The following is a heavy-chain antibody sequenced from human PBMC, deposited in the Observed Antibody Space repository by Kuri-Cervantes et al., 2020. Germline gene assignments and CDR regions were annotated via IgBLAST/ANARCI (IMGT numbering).Heavy chain of an antibody. J-gene: IGHJ4*02. Sequence: GGSLRLSCAASGFTFSSYSMNWVRQAPGKGLEWVSSISSSSSYIYYADSVKGRFTISRDNAKNSLYLQMNSLRAEDTAVYYCARVKYYYDSRLNWGDFDYWGQGTLVTVSS. CDR2: ISSSSSYI. V-gene: IGHV3-21*04. CDR3: ARVKYYYDSRLNWGDFDY. CDR1: GFTFSSYS. D-gene: IGHD3-22*01.